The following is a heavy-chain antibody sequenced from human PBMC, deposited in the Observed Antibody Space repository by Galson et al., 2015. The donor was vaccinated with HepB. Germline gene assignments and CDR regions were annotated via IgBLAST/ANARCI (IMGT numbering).Heavy chain of an antibody. CDR1: GGTFSSYA. J-gene: IGHJ4*02. CDR2: IIPILGIA. CDR3: ARDLLDIVGATAFDY. V-gene: IGHV1-69*04. D-gene: IGHD1-26*01. Sequence: SVKVSCKASGGTFSSYAISWVRQAPGQGLEWMGRIIPILGIANYARKFQGRVTITADKSTSTAYMELSSLRSEDTAVYYCARDLLDIVGATAFDYWGQGTLVTVSS.